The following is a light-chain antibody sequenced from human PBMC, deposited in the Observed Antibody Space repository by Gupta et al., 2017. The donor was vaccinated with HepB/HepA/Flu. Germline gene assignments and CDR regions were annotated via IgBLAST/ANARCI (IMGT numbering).Light chain of an antibody. J-gene: IGLJ2*01. Sequence: QSALTQPASVSGSPGQSITISRTGSSSDVGGYNYVPWYQQHPGKAPKLMIYDVSNRPSGVSNRFSGSKSGKTASLTISGLQAEDEADYYCSSYTSSSTVVFGGGTKLTVL. CDR2: DVS. CDR3: SSYTSSSTVV. CDR1: SSDVGGYNY. V-gene: IGLV2-14*01.